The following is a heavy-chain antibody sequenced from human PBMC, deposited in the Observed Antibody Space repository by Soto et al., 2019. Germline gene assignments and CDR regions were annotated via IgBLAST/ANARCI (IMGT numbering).Heavy chain of an antibody. J-gene: IGHJ4*02. CDR1: GGSISSSSYY. CDR2: IYYSGST. Sequence: PSETLSLTCTVSGGSISSSSYYWGWIRQPPGKGLEWIGSIYYSGSTYYNPSLKSRVTISVDTSKNQFSLKLSSVTAADTAVYYCASRPVGSSLDYWGQGTLVTVSS. V-gene: IGHV4-39*01. D-gene: IGHD6-13*01. CDR3: ASRPVGSSLDY.